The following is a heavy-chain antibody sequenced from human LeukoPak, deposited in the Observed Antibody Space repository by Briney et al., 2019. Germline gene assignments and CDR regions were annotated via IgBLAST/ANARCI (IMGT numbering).Heavy chain of an antibody. CDR1: GFSFTNFW. J-gene: IGHJ4*02. V-gene: IGHV3-7*04. CDR3: ARGDAFSGDH. Sequence: GGSLRLSCAVSGFSFTNFWMSWVRQAPGRGLEWVANIHPEVNEKYHVESVKGRFTISRDNTKNLLFLQMNGLRVEDTAVYYGARGDAFSGDHWGQGTLVTVSS. CDR2: IHPEVNEK.